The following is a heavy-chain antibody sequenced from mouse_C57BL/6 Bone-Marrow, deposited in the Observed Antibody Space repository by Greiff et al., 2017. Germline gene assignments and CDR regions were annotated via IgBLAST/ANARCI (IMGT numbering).Heavy chain of an antibody. CDR1: GYSITSGYY. CDR2: ISYDGSN. Sequence: VQLKESGPGLVKPSQSLSLTCSVTGYSITSGYYWNWIRQFPGNKLEWMGYISYDGSNNYNPSLKNRISITRDTSKNQFFLKLNSVTTEDTATYYCASPGLDYWGQGTTLTVSS. CDR3: ASPGLDY. V-gene: IGHV3-6*01. J-gene: IGHJ2*01.